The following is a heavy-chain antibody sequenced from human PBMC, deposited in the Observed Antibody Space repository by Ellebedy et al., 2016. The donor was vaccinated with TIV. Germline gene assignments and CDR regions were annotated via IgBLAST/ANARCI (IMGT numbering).Heavy chain of an antibody. J-gene: IGHJ6*02. CDR1: GFTFSSYS. V-gene: IGHV3-21*01. Sequence: GESLKISCAASGFTFSSYSMNWVRQAPGKGLEWVSSISSSSGYRYYADSVKGQFTISRDNAKNSLYLQMNSLRAEDTAVYYCARVYGDYRMDVWGQGTTVTVSS. CDR3: ARVYGDYRMDV. D-gene: IGHD4/OR15-4a*01. CDR2: ISSSSGYR.